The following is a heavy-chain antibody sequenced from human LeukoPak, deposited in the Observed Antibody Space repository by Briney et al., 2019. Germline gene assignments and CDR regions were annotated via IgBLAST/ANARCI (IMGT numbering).Heavy chain of an antibody. J-gene: IGHJ4*02. CDR2: ISGDNPDT. V-gene: IGHV3-23*01. CDR1: GFPFSTYA. CDR3: AKASVGHCSGAFCYHFDS. D-gene: IGHD2-15*01. Sequence: GGPLRLSCAASGFPFSTYAMRWVRQSPGRALECLAAISGDNPDTYHANSGKGRLTISRDNSKNTLHLQMTGLRAEDTAIYYCAKASVGHCSGAFCYHFDSWGQGTLVTVSS.